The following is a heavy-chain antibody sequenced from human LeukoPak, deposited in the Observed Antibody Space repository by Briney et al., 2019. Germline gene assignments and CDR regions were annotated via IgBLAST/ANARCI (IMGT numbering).Heavy chain of an antibody. CDR2: ISGSGHNT. J-gene: IGHJ4*02. D-gene: IGHD3-16*01. CDR3: ANDLPGRVWFDF. Sequence: PGGSLRLSCAAPGFTFSSYAMSWVRQAPGKGLEWVSSISGSGHNTYYADSVKGRFTVSRDNSKNTLYLQMNSLRVEGTAVYHCANDLPGRVWFDFWGQGTLVTVSS. V-gene: IGHV3-23*01. CDR1: GFTFSSYA.